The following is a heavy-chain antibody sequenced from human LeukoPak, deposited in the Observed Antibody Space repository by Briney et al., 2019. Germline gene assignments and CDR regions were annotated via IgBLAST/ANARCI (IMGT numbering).Heavy chain of an antibody. CDR1: GASISSYY. CDR2: IYSSRS. D-gene: IGHD1-26*01. CDR3: ARAAGRDTTSGLDFDY. Sequence: SETLSLTCTVSGASISSYYWSWIRQPAGKGLEWIGRIYSSRSIYNPSLKSRVTMSVDTSKNQFSLQLSSVTAADTAVYYCARAAGRDTTSGLDFDYWGQGILVTVSS. V-gene: IGHV4-4*07. J-gene: IGHJ4*02.